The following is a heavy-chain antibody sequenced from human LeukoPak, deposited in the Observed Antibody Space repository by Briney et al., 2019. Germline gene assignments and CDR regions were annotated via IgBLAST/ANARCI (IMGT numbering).Heavy chain of an antibody. V-gene: IGHV4-59*12. Sequence: PSETLSLTCTVSGGSISSYYWSWIRQPPGKGLEWIGTIYYTGSPTFYNPSLKSRLTISVDTSKSHFSLKLTSVTAADTAVYYCARDFLRDYGDPFDSWGQGTLVTVSS. CDR1: GGSISSYY. D-gene: IGHD4-17*01. J-gene: IGHJ4*02. CDR3: ARDFLRDYGDPFDS. CDR2: IYYTGSPT.